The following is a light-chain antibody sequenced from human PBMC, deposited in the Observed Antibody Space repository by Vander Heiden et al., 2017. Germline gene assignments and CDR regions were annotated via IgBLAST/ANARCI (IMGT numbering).Light chain of an antibody. V-gene: IGKV3-11*01. J-gene: IGKJ1*01. CDR3: QERTNWPPVWT. CDR1: QSFSSY. Sequence: EIVLPQFPATLSLSPGETATLSCRASQSFSSYFAWYQQKPGRAPRLLIYDVSRRATGIPARFSGSGSGTDRTLTISSLEPEDFAVYYCQERTNWPPVWTFGQGTKIEIK. CDR2: DVS.